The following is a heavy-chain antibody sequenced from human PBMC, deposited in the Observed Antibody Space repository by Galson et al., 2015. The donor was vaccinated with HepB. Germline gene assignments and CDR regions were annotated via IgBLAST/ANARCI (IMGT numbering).Heavy chain of an antibody. CDR1: GYTFTDYH. CDR3: ARVEGEGGVINHYGMDG. D-gene: IGHD3-3*01. CDR2: INPNRGVS. Sequence: SVKVSCKASGYTFTDYHIHWVRQAPGEGLEWMGWINPNRGVSNYAQKFQGRVTMTSDASISTAYMELTRRKSDDTAVYYCARVEGEGGVINHYGMDGWGQGTTVTVS. J-gene: IGHJ6*02. V-gene: IGHV1-2*02.